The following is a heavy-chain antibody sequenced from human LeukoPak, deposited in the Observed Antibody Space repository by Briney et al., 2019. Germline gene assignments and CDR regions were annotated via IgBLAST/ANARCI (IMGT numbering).Heavy chain of an antibody. CDR1: GFTFNSYW. CDR2: VQQEGSEK. J-gene: IGHJ4*02. D-gene: IGHD6-13*01. Sequence: GGSLRLSCAASGFTFNSYWMSWVRQAPGKGLEWVANVQQEGSEKYYLDSVKGRFTISRDNTKNSLYLQMNSLRAEDTAVYYCVRESQQLILGILDYWGQGTLVTVSS. V-gene: IGHV3-7*01. CDR3: VRESQQLILGILDY.